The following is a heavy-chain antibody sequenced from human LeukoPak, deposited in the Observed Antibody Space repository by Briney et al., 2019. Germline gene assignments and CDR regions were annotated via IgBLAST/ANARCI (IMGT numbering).Heavy chain of an antibody. J-gene: IGHJ6*03. V-gene: IGHV3-21*01. D-gene: IGHD3-22*01. Sequence: GGSLRLSCAASGFTFSSYWMNWVRQAPGKGLEWVSSISSSSSYIYYADSVKGRFTISRDNAKNSLYLQMNSLRAEDTAVYYCARDYYDSSPLYYYYYMDVWGKGTTVTVSS. CDR2: ISSSSSYI. CDR3: ARDYYDSSPLYYYYYMDV. CDR1: GFTFSSYW.